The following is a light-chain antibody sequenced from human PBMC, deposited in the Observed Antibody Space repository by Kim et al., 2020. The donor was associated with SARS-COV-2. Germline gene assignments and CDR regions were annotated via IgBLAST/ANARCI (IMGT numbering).Light chain of an antibody. V-gene: IGLV1-40*01. CDR1: SSNIGAGYD. Sequence: RVTLSCTGSSSNIGAGYDVHWYQQFPRTAPKLLIYGNSNRPSGVPDRFSGSKSGTSASLAITGLQAEDEADYHCHSYDSSLSGWVFGGGTQLTVL. CDR2: GNS. J-gene: IGLJ3*02. CDR3: HSYDSSLSGWV.